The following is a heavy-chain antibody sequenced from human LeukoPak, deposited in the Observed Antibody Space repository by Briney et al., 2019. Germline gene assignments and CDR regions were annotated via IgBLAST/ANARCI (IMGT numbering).Heavy chain of an antibody. CDR2: INPDGSST. V-gene: IGHV3-74*01. CDR3: ARGGKLEPTAMPT. Sequence: GGTLRLSCVASGFTFRTYWMHWVRQVPGKGPVWLSRINPDGSSTTYADSVKGRFTISRDNAKNMLYLQINSLRVEDTAIYYCARGGKLEPTAMPTWGQGSLVVVSS. CDR1: GFTFRTYW. D-gene: IGHD2-2*01. J-gene: IGHJ5*02.